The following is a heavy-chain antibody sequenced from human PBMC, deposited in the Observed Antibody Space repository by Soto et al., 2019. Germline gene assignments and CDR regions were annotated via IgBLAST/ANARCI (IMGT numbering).Heavy chain of an antibody. CDR3: AKDLIVYRNTYFDH. D-gene: IGHD4-4*01. Sequence: LRLSSGTSGFSFSNYAMILVRRAPGNGLEGVAAITSVGYTSYVDSMKGRLTISRDNSKITLFLERNSLRAEDTAVYDCAKDLIVYRNTYFDHWGHGTLGTVSS. CDR1: GFSFSNYA. J-gene: IGHJ4*01. CDR2: ITSVGYT. V-gene: IGHV3-23*01.